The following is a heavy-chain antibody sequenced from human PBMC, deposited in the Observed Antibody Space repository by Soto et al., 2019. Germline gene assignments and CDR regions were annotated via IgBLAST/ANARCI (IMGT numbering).Heavy chain of an antibody. J-gene: IGHJ4*02. CDR2: IYYSGST. D-gene: IGHD5-18*01. Sequence: QLQLQESGPGLVKPSETLSLTCTVSGGSISSSSYYWGWIRQPPGKGLEWIGSIYYSGSTYYNPSLKSRVTISVNTSKNQFSLKLSSVTAADTAVYYCARHTGLWLLGYWGQGTLVTVSS. V-gene: IGHV4-39*01. CDR1: GGSISSSSYY. CDR3: ARHTGLWLLGY.